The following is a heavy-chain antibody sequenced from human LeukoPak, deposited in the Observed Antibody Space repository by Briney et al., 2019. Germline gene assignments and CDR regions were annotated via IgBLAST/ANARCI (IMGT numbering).Heavy chain of an antibody. D-gene: IGHD4-17*01. J-gene: IGHJ6*03. V-gene: IGHV3-23*01. CDR1: GFTFSSFA. CDR2: ISGSGGST. CDR3: AKDRDHYGDYVGYYYYMDV. Sequence: GGSLRLSCAASGFTFSSFAISWVRQAPGKGLEWVSAISGSGGSTYYADSVKGRFTISRDNSKNTLYLQMNSLRAEDTAVYYCAKDRDHYGDYVGYYYYMDVWGKGTTVTVSS.